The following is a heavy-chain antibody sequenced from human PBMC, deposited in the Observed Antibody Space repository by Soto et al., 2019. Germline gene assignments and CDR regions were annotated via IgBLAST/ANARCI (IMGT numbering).Heavy chain of an antibody. V-gene: IGHV4-59*01. CDR3: ARVVDCTNGVCYFFDSGGCFGP. Sequence: SETLSLTCTVSGGSISSYYWSWIRQPPGKGLEWIGYIYYSGSTNYNPSLKSRVTISVDTSKNQFSLKLSSVTAADTAVYYRARVVDCTNGVCYFFDSGGCFGPWGQGTLVT. D-gene: IGHD2-8*01. CDR1: GGSISSYY. CDR2: IYYSGST. J-gene: IGHJ5*02.